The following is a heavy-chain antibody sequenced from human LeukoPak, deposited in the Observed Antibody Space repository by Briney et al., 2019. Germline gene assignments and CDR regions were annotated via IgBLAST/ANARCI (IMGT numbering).Heavy chain of an antibody. CDR2: ISYDGSNK. CDR3: ARENHNYYDTKGYFDY. J-gene: IGHJ4*02. Sequence: PGGSLRLSCAASGFTFSSYGMHWVRQAPGKGLEWVAVISYDGSNKYYADSVKGRFTISRDNSKNTLYLQMNSLRAEDTAVYYCARENHNYYDTKGYFDYWGQGTLVTVSS. V-gene: IGHV3-30*03. D-gene: IGHD3-22*01. CDR1: GFTFSSYG.